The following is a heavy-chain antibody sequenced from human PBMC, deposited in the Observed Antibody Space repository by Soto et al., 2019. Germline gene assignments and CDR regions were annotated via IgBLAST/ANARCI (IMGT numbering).Heavy chain of an antibody. Sequence: QVQLQESGPGLVKPSQTLSLTCTVSGGSISRGGYYWSWIRQHPGKGLEWIGYIYYSGSTYYNPSLKSRVTISVDTSKNQFSLKLSSVTAADTAVYYCASQQNKYGDYPFDYWGQGILVTVCS. D-gene: IGHD4-17*01. CDR3: ASQQNKYGDYPFDY. CDR1: GGSISRGGYY. CDR2: IYYSGST. V-gene: IGHV4-31*03. J-gene: IGHJ4*02.